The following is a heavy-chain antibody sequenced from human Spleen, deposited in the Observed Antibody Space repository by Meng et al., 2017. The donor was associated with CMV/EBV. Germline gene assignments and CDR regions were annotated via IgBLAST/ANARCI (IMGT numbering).Heavy chain of an antibody. CDR1: GFSFNTYA. V-gene: IGHV3-9*01. Sequence: GGSLRLSCAASGFSFNTYAMHWVRQAPGKGLEWVSGISWNSGSIGYADSVKGRFTISRDNAKNSLYLQMNSLRAEDTALYYCAKDITYYDFSGMDVWGQGTTVTVSS. D-gene: IGHD3-3*01. CDR2: ISWNSGSI. J-gene: IGHJ6*02. CDR3: AKDITYYDFSGMDV.